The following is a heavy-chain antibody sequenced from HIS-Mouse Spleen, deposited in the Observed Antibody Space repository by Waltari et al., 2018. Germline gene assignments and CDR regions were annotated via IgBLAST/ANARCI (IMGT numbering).Heavy chain of an antibody. V-gene: IGHV4-59*01. CDR2: IYYSGST. D-gene: IGHD7-27*01. Sequence: QVQLQESGPGLVKPSETLSLTCTVSGGPISSYSWSWSRQPPGKGLEWIGYIYYSGSTNYNPSLKSRVTISVDTSKNQFSLKLSSVTAADTAVYYCARDGQTGDRWFDPWGQGTLVTVSS. CDR1: GGPISSYS. CDR3: ARDGQTGDRWFDP. J-gene: IGHJ5*02.